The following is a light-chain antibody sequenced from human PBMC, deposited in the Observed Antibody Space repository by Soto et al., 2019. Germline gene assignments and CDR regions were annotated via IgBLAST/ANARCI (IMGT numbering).Light chain of an antibody. CDR3: QQFDNLPIT. J-gene: IGKJ5*01. CDR1: QDINKN. Sequence: DIQMTQSPSSLSASVGDRVTITCQASQDINKNLNWYQQKSGKAPKLLMNGASNLEAVVPSRFSGAGSGTDFTFTNSTLQPEVIATDVCQQFDNLPITSGQGTRLDIK. V-gene: IGKV1-33*01. CDR2: GAS.